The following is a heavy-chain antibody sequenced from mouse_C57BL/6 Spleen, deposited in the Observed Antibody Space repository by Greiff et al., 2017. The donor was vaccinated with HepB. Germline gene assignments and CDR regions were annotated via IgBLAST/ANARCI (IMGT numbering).Heavy chain of an antibody. J-gene: IGHJ1*03. V-gene: IGHV5-16*01. D-gene: IGHD1-1*01. CDR1: GFTFSDYY. Sequence: EVQVVESEGGLVQPGSSTKLSCTASGFTFSDYYMAWVRQVPEKGLEWVANINYDGSSTYYLDSLKSRFIISRDNAKNILYLQMSSLKSEDTATYYCARDGGDYYGSGYFDVWGTGTTVTVSS. CDR2: INYDGSST. CDR3: ARDGGDYYGSGYFDV.